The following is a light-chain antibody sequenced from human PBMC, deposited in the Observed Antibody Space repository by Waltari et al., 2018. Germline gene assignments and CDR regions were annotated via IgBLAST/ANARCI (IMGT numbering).Light chain of an antibody. CDR1: SSDFGGYSL. CDR3: CSYAGGDTLI. CDR2: EVT. J-gene: IGLJ2*01. V-gene: IGLV2-23*02. Sequence: QSALTQPASVSGSPGQSLTISCTGPSSDFGGYSLVSWSQQQPGKAPTVIIYEVTKRHSGFSKRSSGPKSGNTASLTISGLQAEDEADYYCCSYAGGDTLIFGGGTKLTVL.